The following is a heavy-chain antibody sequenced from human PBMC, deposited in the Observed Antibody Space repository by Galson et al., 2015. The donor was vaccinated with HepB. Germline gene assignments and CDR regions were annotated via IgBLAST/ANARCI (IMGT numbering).Heavy chain of an antibody. Sequence: TLSLTCTVSGGSISSGNSYWSWIRQHPGKGLAWIGYIYYTGSTYYNPSLKSRITISADTSRNQFSLKLKSVAAADTAVYYCAGAVRVREGGGLDYWGQGTLVTVSS. V-gene: IGHV4-31*03. J-gene: IGHJ4*02. D-gene: IGHD3-10*01. CDR3: AGAVRVREGGGLDY. CDR2: IYYTGST. CDR1: GGSISSGNSY.